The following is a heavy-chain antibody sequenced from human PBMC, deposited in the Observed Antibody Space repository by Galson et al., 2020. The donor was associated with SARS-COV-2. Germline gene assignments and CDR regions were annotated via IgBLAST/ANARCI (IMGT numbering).Heavy chain of an antibody. D-gene: IGHD3-10*01. V-gene: IGHV1-18*01. CDR3: ARVGSYGSGIYYYYYYGMDV. J-gene: IGHJ6*02. CDR2: ISAYNGNT. Sequence: ASVKVSCKASGYTFTSYGISWVRQAPGQGLEWMGWISAYNGNTNYAQKLQGRVTMTTDTSTSTAYMELRSLRSDDTAVYYCARVGSYGSGIYYYYYYGMDVWGQGTTVTVSS. CDR1: GYTFTSYG.